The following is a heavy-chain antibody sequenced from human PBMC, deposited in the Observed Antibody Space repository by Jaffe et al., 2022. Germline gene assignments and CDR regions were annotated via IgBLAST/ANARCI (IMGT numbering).Heavy chain of an antibody. D-gene: IGHD2-15*01. CDR3: ARDPPDCSGGDCYSSKFGFDY. J-gene: IGHJ4*02. CDR2: INPYSGGT. V-gene: IGHV1-2*02. CDR1: GYTFTGYY. Sequence: QVQLVQSGAEVKKPGASVKVSCKASGYTFTGYYLHWVRQAPGQGLEWMGWINPYSGGTKFAQKFQGRVTMTRDTSVNTAYMELSSLGSDDTAVYYCARDPPDCSGGDCYSSKFGFDYWGQGTLVTVSS.